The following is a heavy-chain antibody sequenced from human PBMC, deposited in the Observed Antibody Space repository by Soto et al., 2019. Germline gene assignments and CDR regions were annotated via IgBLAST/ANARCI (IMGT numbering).Heavy chain of an antibody. J-gene: IGHJ4*01. CDR3: ARARVAYFFDY. CDR1: GGSFSGYY. D-gene: IGHD3-3*01. CDR2: INHSGST. Sequence: LSLTCAVYGGSFSGYYWSWIRQPPGKGLEWIGEINHSGSTNYNPSLKSRVTISVDTSKNQFSLKLSSVTAADTAVYYCARARVAYFFDYWGHGTLVTVSS. V-gene: IGHV4-34*01.